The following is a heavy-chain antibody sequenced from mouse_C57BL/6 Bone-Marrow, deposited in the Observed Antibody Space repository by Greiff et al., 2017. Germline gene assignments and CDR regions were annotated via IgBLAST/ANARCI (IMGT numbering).Heavy chain of an antibody. CDR1: GFTFSSYA. CDR2: ISDGGSYT. CDR3: ARDRGNYYGSSYYFDY. Sequence: EVKLMESGGGLVKPGGSLKLSCAASGFTFSSYAMSWVRQTPEKRLEWVATISDGGSYTYYPDNVQGRFTISRDNAKNNLYLQMSHLKSEDTAMYYCARDRGNYYGSSYYFDYWGQGTTLTVSS. V-gene: IGHV5-4*01. J-gene: IGHJ2*01. D-gene: IGHD1-1*01.